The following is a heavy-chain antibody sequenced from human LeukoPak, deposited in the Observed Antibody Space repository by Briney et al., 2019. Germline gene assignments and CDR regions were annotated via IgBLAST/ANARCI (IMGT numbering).Heavy chain of an antibody. CDR2: IYSSGST. CDR1: GGSISSGGYY. CDR3: ARDVIVGVVAANDI. Sequence: SQTLSLTCTVSGGSISSGGYYWSWIRQPPGKGLEWIGYIYSSGSTNYNPSLKSRVTISVDTSKNQFSLELCSVTAADTAVYYCARDVIVGVVAANDIWGQGAMVTVSS. V-gene: IGHV4-61*08. J-gene: IGHJ3*02. D-gene: IGHD2-15*01.